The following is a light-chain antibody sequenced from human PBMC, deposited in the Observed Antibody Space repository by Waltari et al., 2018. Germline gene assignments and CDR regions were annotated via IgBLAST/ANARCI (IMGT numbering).Light chain of an antibody. CDR3: CSFGGGYPVV. CDR2: EVN. J-gene: IGLJ3*02. V-gene: IGLV2-11*01. CDR1: SSDVGAYDY. Sequence: QSALTQPRSVSGSPGQSVTISCTGTSSDVGAYDYFSWYQQHPAKAPQFMIYEVNKRPAGVPDRFSGSKSGNTASLTISGLQAEDEADYYCCSFGGGYPVVFGGGTTLTVL.